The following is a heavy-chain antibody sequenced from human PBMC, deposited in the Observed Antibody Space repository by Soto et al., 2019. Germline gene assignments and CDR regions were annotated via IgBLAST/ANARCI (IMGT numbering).Heavy chain of an antibody. J-gene: IGHJ6*02. CDR1: GFTFDDYA. CDR2: ISWNSGYI. Sequence: PGGSLRLSCAASGFTFDDYAMHWVRQAPGKGLEWVSGISWNSGYIGYADSVKGRFTISRDNAKNSLYLQMNSLRVEDTALYYCAKDRYDYYGSGGNYGMDVCGQGPTVTVSS. CDR3: AKDRYDYYGSGGNYGMDV. D-gene: IGHD3-10*01. V-gene: IGHV3-9*01.